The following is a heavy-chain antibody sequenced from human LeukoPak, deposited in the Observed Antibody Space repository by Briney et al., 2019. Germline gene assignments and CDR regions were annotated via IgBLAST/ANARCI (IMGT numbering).Heavy chain of an antibody. CDR1: GYTFTSYG. Sequence: GASVKVSCKASGYTFTSYGISWVRQAPGQGLEWMGWISAYNGNTNYAQKLQGRVTMTTDTSTSTAYMELRSLRSDDTAVYYCARDLVIAVAGTFGYWGQGTLVTVSS. V-gene: IGHV1-18*01. D-gene: IGHD6-19*01. CDR3: ARDLVIAVAGTFGY. CDR2: ISAYNGNT. J-gene: IGHJ4*02.